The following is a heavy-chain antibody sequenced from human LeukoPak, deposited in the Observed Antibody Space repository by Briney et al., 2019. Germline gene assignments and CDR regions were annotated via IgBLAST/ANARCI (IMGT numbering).Heavy chain of an antibody. CDR3: ARNMIRGIPNWFDP. CDR2: INPNSGGT. Sequence: ASVKVSCKASGYTFTGYYMHWVRQAPGQGPEWMGWINPNSGGTNYAQKFQGRVTMTRDTSISTAYMELSRLTTDDTAIFYCARNMIRGIPNWFDPWGQGTLVIVSS. J-gene: IGHJ5*02. V-gene: IGHV1-2*02. CDR1: GYTFTGYY. D-gene: IGHD3-10*01.